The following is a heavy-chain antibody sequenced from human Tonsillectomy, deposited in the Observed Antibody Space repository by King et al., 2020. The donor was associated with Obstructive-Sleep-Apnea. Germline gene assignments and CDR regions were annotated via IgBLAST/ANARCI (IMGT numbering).Heavy chain of an antibody. Sequence: LQLQESGPGLVKPSETLSLTCTVSGGPISSSSYYWGWIRQPPGKGLEWIGSIYYSGSTYYNPSLKSRVTISVDTSKNQFSLKLSSVTAADTAVYYCARQCKDSSGWYPDAFDIWGQGTMVTVSS. CDR2: IYYSGST. CDR1: GGPISSSSYY. D-gene: IGHD6-19*01. V-gene: IGHV4-39*01. CDR3: ARQCKDSSGWYPDAFDI. J-gene: IGHJ3*02.